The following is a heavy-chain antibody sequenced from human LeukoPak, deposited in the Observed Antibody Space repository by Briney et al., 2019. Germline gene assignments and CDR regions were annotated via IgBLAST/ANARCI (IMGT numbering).Heavy chain of an antibody. V-gene: IGHV3-74*01. Sequence: HTGGSLRLSCVASGFTFSKNWMHWVRPAPGKGLVWVSRIQGDGSNTNYADSVKGRFSISRDNAKNTVYLQMTSLWAEDTGIYYCSRGTSAGGPISPFDFWGQGTVVTVSS. J-gene: IGHJ4*02. CDR2: IQGDGSNT. CDR1: GFTFSKNW. CDR3: SRGTSAGGPISPFDF. D-gene: IGHD6-13*01.